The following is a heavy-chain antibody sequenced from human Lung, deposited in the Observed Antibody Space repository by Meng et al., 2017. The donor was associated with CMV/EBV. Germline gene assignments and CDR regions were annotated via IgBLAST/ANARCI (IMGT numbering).Heavy chain of an antibody. CDR3: LRRSGGSV. V-gene: IGHV4-4*02. Sequence: GPLREAGPPLVEPSETLSLTCAAFADALTNHNWWAWGRQPQGKGLEWIGEIPHRGSSAYNPSLKSRVSMSIDKSKNQFTLKLTSVTAADTAVYHCLRRSGGSVWGQGTLVTVSS. J-gene: IGHJ1*01. CDR2: IPHRGSS. D-gene: IGHD3-10*01. CDR1: ADALTNHNW.